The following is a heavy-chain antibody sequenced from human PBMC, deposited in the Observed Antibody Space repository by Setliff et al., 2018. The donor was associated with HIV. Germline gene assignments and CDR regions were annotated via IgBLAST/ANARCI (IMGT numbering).Heavy chain of an antibody. CDR1: GYSISSGYY. J-gene: IGHJ4*02. Sequence: SETLSLTCTVSGYSISSGYYWGWIRQPPGKGLEWIGRIYTSGSTNYNPSLKSRVTISVDTSKNQFSLKLSSVTAADTAVYYCCYGADFDYWGQGTLVTVSS. D-gene: IGHD2-15*01. CDR2: IYTSGST. CDR3: CYGADFDY. V-gene: IGHV4-38-2*02.